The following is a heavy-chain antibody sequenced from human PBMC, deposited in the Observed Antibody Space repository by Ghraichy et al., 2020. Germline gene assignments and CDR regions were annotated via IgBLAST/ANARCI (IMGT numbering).Heavy chain of an antibody. J-gene: IGHJ4*01. CDR3: AKGLEAIFGTTPDY. CDR1: GFTFSSYA. D-gene: IGHD3-3*01. Sequence: GESLRLSCAASGFTFSSYALSWFRQAPWKGLEWVSSISGSGDTTYYEDSVKGRFTISRDNSKNTLYLQMNGLRAEDTALYYCAKGLEAIFGTTPDYWGHGTLVTVSS. V-gene: IGHV3-23*01. CDR2: ISGSGDTT.